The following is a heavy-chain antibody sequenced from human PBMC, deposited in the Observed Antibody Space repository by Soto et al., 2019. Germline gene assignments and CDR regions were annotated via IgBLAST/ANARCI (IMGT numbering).Heavy chain of an antibody. CDR2: IIHIFGTA. Sequence: SVKVSCKASGGTFSSYAISWVRQAPGQGLEWMGGIIHIFGTANYAQKFQGRVTITADESTSTAYMELSSLRSEDTAVYYCARGDYGDYYFDYWGQGTLVTVSS. V-gene: IGHV1-69*13. J-gene: IGHJ4*02. CDR1: GGTFSSYA. D-gene: IGHD4-17*01. CDR3: ARGDYGDYYFDY.